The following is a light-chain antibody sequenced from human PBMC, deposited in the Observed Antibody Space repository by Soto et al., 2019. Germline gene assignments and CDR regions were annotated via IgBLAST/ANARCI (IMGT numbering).Light chain of an antibody. CDR1: QTISTW. CDR2: RAS. Sequence: DIQMTQSPSTLSGSVGDRVTITCRASQTISTWLAWYQQKPGTAPKLLIYRASSLESGVPSRFSGSGSGTEFTLTISSLQPDDFATYYCQLYTTFSPWTFGQGTKVDI. V-gene: IGKV1-5*03. CDR3: QLYTTFSPWT. J-gene: IGKJ1*01.